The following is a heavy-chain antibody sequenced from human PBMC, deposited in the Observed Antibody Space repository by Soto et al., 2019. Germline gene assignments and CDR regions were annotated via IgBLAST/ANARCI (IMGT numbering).Heavy chain of an antibody. CDR2: INTGNGNT. J-gene: IGHJ4*02. D-gene: IGHD6-13*01. CDR3: ARDPGGSSWDGAY. V-gene: IGHV1-3*04. CDR1: GYTFTSYA. Sequence: QVQLVQSGAEVKKPGASVKVSCKTSGYTFTSYAMHWVRQAPGQRLEWMGWINTGNGNTRFSQNFQGRVTITRDTSASTAYMELSSLRSEDTAVYYCARDPGGSSWDGAYWGQGTLVTVSS.